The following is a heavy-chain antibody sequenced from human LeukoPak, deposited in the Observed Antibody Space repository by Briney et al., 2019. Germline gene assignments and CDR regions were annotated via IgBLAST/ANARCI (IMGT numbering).Heavy chain of an antibody. CDR2: IIPILGIA. V-gene: IGHV1-69*04. J-gene: IGHJ4*02. CDR3: ARAIGGQLLPDY. D-gene: IGHD2-2*01. CDR1: GYTFTGYY. Sequence: ASVKVSCKASGYTFTGYYMHWVRQAPGQGLEWMGRIIPILGIANYAQKFQGRVTITADKSTSTAYMELSSLRSEDTAVYYCARAIGGQLLPDYWGQGTLVTVSS.